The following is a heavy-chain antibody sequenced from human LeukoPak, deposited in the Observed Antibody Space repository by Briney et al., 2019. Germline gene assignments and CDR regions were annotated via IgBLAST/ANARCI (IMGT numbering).Heavy chain of an antibody. J-gene: IGHJ3*02. V-gene: IGHV4-59*08. Sequence: PSETLSLTCTVSGGSISSYYWSWIRQPPGKGLEWIGYIYYSGSTNYNPSLKGRVTISVDTSKNQFSLKLSSVTAADTAVYYCARARGIAVAGTRDAFDIWGQGTMVTVSS. D-gene: IGHD6-19*01. CDR1: GGSISSYY. CDR3: ARARGIAVAGTRDAFDI. CDR2: IYYSGST.